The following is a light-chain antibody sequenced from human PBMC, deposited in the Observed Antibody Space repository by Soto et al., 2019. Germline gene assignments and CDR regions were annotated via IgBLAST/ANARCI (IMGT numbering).Light chain of an antibody. CDR1: QSVSSSY. J-gene: IGKJ1*01. V-gene: IGKV3-20*01. CDR3: QQYDSSPWT. Sequence: EIVLTQSPGTLSLSPGERATLSCRASQSVSSSYLAWYQQKPGQASRVVIYGASSRATGIPDRFSGSGSGTDFTLTISRLEPEDFAVYYCQQYDSSPWTFGQGTKVEIK. CDR2: GAS.